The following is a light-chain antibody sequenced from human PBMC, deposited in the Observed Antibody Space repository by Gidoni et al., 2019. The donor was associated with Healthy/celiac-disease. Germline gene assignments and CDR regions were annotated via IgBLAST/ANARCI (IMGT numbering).Light chain of an antibody. CDR3: SSYTSSSPYV. J-gene: IGLJ1*01. Sequence: QSALTQPASVSGSPGQSITIPCTGTSSYVGGYNYVSWYQQHPGKAPKLMIYDVSNRPSGVSNRFSGSKSGNTASLTISGLQAEDEADYYCSSYTSSSPYVFGTGTKVTVL. V-gene: IGLV2-14*03. CDR2: DVS. CDR1: SSYVGGYNY.